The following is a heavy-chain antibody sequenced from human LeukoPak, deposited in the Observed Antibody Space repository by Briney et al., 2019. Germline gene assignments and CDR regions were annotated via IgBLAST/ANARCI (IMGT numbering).Heavy chain of an antibody. V-gene: IGHV3-30*01. Sequence: PGGSLRHSCAASGFTFSSYAMHWVRQAPGKGLEWVAVISYDGSNKYYADSVKGRFTISRDNSKNTLYLQMNSLRAEDTAVYYCAREVHIVVVVAAHRGYYFDYWGQGTLVAVSS. CDR2: ISYDGSNK. J-gene: IGHJ4*02. CDR3: AREVHIVVVVAAHRGYYFDY. D-gene: IGHD2-15*01. CDR1: GFTFSSYA.